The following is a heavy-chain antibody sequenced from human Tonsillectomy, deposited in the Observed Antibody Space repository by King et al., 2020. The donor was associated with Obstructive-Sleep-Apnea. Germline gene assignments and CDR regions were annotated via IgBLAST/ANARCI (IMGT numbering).Heavy chain of an antibody. D-gene: IGHD6-6*01. V-gene: IGHV5-10-1*01. CDR3: ARHSSSSAPSPDWFDP. CDR1: GYSFTSYW. J-gene: IGHJ5*02. CDR2: IVPIDSYT. Sequence: QLVQSGAEVKKPGESLRISCKGSGYSFTSYWISWVRQMPGKGLEWMGRIVPIDSYTNYNPSFQGHVTISADKSISTAYLQWSSLKASDTAMYYCARHSSSSAPSPDWFDPWGQGTLVTVSS.